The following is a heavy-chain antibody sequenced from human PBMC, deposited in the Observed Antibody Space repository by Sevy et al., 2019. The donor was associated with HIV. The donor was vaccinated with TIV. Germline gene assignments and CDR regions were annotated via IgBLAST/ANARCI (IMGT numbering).Heavy chain of an antibody. CDR3: ARLRYNYGQKYFDY. V-gene: IGHV3-11*06. CDR1: GFTFSDYY. CDR2: ISTSSSYT. D-gene: IGHD5-18*01. Sequence: GGSLRLSCTVSGFTFSDYYMSWIRQAPGKGLEWVSYISTSSSYTEYGDSVKGRFTISRDNAKNSLYLQMNSLGVEDTAVYYCARLRYNYGQKYFDYWGQGTLVTVSS. J-gene: IGHJ4*02.